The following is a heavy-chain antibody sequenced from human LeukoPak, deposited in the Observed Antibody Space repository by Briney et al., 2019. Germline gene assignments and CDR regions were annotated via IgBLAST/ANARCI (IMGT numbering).Heavy chain of an antibody. CDR1: GFTFNNYA. CDR3: ARDYADDVGYFFFDY. V-gene: IGHV3-23*01. D-gene: IGHD4-17*01. CDR2: ISGGGETT. J-gene: IGHJ4*02. Sequence: GGSLRLSCAASGFTFNNYAMNWVRQAPGKGLEWVSSISGGGETTYYADSAKGRFTISRDNSQNTLYLQMNSLRAEDTAVYYCARDYADDVGYFFFDYWGQGTLVTVSS.